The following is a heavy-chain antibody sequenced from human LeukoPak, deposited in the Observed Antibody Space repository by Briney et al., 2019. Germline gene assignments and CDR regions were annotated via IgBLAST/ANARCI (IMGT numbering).Heavy chain of an antibody. Sequence: GGSLRLSCAASGFTFSSYSMNWVRQAPGKGLEWVAVISYDGSNKYYADSVKGRFTISRDNSKNTLYLQVNSLRAEDTAVYYCAKGVSKYDFDYWGQGTLVTVSS. J-gene: IGHJ4*02. D-gene: IGHD4-11*01. CDR1: GFTFSSYS. CDR2: ISYDGSNK. CDR3: AKGVSKYDFDY. V-gene: IGHV3-30*18.